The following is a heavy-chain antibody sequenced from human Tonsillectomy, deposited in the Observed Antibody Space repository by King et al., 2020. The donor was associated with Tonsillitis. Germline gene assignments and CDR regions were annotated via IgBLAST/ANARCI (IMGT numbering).Heavy chain of an antibody. CDR1: GFSFGDYA. J-gene: IGHJ4*02. CDR3: SKSKRSSGRYYGFHF. D-gene: IGHD3-22*01. CDR2: IRSKAYSGTP. Sequence: VQLVESGGGLVQPGRSLRLSCTTSGFSFGDYAMSWFRQAPGKGLEWVGFIRSKAYSGTPPYAASVEGRFSISRDDSKSIAYLQMNNLKTEDTAVYFCSKSKRSSGRYYGFHFWGQGALVTVSS. V-gene: IGHV3-49*03.